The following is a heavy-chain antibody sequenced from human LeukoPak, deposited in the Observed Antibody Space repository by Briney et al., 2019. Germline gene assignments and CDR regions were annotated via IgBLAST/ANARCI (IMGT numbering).Heavy chain of an antibody. D-gene: IGHD2-2*01. Sequence: SETLSLTCTVSGGSISSYYWSWIRQPPGKGLEWIGYIYYSGSTNYNPSLKSRVTISVDTSKNQFSLKLSSVTAADTAVYYCARDERGYCSSTSCYGGSWGQGTLVTVSS. V-gene: IGHV4-59*12. CDR3: ARDERGYCSSTSCYGGS. CDR2: IYYSGST. J-gene: IGHJ4*02. CDR1: GGSISSYY.